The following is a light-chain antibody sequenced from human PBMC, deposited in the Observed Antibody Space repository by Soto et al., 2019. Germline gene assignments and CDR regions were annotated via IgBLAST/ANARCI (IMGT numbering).Light chain of an antibody. CDR2: CSS. V-gene: IGKV4-1*01. Sequence: DILVPQSPGSLSASLDARGTSDCRSILILFFASNNKNFLSWYQQKPGQPPKLLISCSSTRESEVPDLFTGSGSGTDFSLTICNLQAEGVGVYYCLQYFNTPRTFGQGTKV. J-gene: IGKJ1*01. CDR1: LILFFASNNKNF. CDR3: LQYFNTPRT.